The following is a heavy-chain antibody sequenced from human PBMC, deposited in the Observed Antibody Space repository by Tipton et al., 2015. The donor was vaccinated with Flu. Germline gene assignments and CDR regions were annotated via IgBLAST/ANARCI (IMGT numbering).Heavy chain of an antibody. V-gene: IGHV3-53*01. D-gene: IGHD1-14*01. CDR1: GFTVSTSY. Sequence: GSLRLSCAVSGFTVSTSYMSWVRQPPGKGLEWVPIVYDDGRTYYADSVEGRFAISRDNSKNILYLQMNSLRADDTAVYFCARDEGGTYPDWGQGTLVTVSS. CDR3: ARDEGGTYPD. J-gene: IGHJ4*02. CDR2: VYDDGRT.